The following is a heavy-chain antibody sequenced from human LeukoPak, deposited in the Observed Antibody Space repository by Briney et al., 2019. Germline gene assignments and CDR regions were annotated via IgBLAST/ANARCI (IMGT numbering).Heavy chain of an antibody. CDR3: AKDGSGSWYVDYYYYGMDV. J-gene: IGHJ6*02. D-gene: IGHD6-13*01. Sequence: LAGGSVRPSCAASGFTFSRHAMSWARQAPGKGLEWLPAISGSGGSTYYADSVKGRLTISRNNCKNSLYLQINCVRTTDPSVNYCAKDGSGSWYVDYYYYGMDVWDQGTTVTVSS. V-gene: IGHV3-23*01. CDR1: GFTFSRHA. CDR2: ISGSGGST.